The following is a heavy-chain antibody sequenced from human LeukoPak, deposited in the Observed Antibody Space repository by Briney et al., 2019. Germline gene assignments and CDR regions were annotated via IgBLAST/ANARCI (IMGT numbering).Heavy chain of an antibody. D-gene: IGHD3-10*01. CDR3: ARGSPYVRFGEVNYYYYMDV. CDR1: GYSISSGYY. CDR2: IYHSGST. J-gene: IGHJ6*03. Sequence: PSETLSLTCTVSGYSISSGYYWGWIRQPPGKGLEWIGSIYHSGSTYYNPSLKSRVTISVDTSKNQFSLKLSSVTAADTAVYYCARGSPYVRFGEVNYYYYMDVWGKGTTVTVSS. V-gene: IGHV4-38-2*02.